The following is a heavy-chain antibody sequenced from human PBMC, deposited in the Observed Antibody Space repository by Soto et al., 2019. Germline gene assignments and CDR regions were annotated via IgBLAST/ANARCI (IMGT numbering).Heavy chain of an antibody. CDR3: ARAYSSWYWDF. Sequence: QVQLQESGPGLVKPSQTLSLTCTVSAGSISSRGFYWTWIRQHPGKGLEWIGYIYYSGSTYYNPSLKSRVTISPDTSKNQFSLKLDSVTAADTAVYYCARAYSSWYWDFWGQGTLVTVSS. CDR2: IYYSGST. V-gene: IGHV4-31*03. J-gene: IGHJ4*02. D-gene: IGHD6-13*01. CDR1: AGSISSRGFY.